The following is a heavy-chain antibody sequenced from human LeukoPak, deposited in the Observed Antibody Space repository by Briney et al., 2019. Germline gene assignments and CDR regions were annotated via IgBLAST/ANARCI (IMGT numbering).Heavy chain of an antibody. J-gene: IGHJ4*02. D-gene: IGHD1-26*01. CDR1: GFTFSSYA. Sequence: GGSLRLSCAASGFTFSSYAMSWVRQAPGEGLEWVSAISGSGGSTYYADSVKGRFTISRDNSKNTLYLQMNSLRAEDTAVYYCAKGTMSGSYYEGILDYWGQGTLVTVSS. CDR2: ISGSGGST. CDR3: AKGTMSGSYYEGILDY. V-gene: IGHV3-23*01.